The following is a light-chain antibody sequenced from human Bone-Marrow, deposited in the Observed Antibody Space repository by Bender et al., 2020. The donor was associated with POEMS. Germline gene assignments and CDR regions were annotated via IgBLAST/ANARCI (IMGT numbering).Light chain of an antibody. J-gene: IGLJ3*02. CDR1: SSNIGAGYH. V-gene: IGLV1-40*01. Sequence: QSVLTQPPSVSGAPGQRVTISCTGSSSNIGAGYHVHWYLQLPGTVPKLLIYETNDRPSGVSDRFSASKSGTSASLAISELQSEDEALYYCSAWDDSLSGWVFGGGTKLTVL. CDR2: ETN. CDR3: SAWDDSLSGWV.